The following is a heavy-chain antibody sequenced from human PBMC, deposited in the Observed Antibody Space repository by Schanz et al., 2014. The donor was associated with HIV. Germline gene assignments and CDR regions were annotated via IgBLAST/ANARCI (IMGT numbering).Heavy chain of an antibody. D-gene: IGHD5-18*01. CDR1: RDTFTGYY. CDR2: INPNSGGT. Sequence: QVRLMQSGAEVKKPGASVKVSCEASRDTFTGYYVHWVRQAPGQGLEWMGWINPNSGGTNYAQKFQGRVTMTRDTSISTAYMELSRLRSDDTAVYYCARDRTAMVTYYYYYGMDVWGPGTTVTVSS. V-gene: IGHV1-2*02. CDR3: ARDRTAMVTYYYYYGMDV. J-gene: IGHJ6*02.